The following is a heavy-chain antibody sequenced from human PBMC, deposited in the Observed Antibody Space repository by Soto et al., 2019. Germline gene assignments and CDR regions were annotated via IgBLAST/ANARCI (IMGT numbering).Heavy chain of an antibody. D-gene: IGHD6-19*01. CDR3: ARFGYSSGYYYYGMDV. CDR1: GGSFSGYY. Sequence: PSETLSLTCAVYGGSFSGYYWSWIRQPPGKGLEWIGEINHSGSTNYNPSLKSRVTISVDTSKNQFSLKLSSVTAADTAVYYCARFGYSSGYYYYGMDVWGQGTTVTVSS. CDR2: INHSGST. J-gene: IGHJ6*02. V-gene: IGHV4-34*01.